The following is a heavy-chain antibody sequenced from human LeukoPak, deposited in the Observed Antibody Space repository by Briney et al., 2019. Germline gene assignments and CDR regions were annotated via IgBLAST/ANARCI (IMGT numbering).Heavy chain of an antibody. D-gene: IGHD2-8*01. J-gene: IGHJ6*02. Sequence: GGSLRLSCAASGFTFSNYAINWVRQAPGKGLEWVSVISAGGGSTYYTDSVKGRFTISRDNAKNSLYLQMNSLRAEDTALYYCVRNNAMDVWGQGTTVIVSS. V-gene: IGHV3-23*01. CDR3: VRNNAMDV. CDR1: GFTFSNYA. CDR2: ISAGGGST.